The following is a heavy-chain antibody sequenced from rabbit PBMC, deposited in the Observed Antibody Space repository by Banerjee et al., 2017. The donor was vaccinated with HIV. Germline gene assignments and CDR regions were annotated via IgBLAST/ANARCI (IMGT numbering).Heavy chain of an antibody. CDR1: GFSFSYKYV. J-gene: IGHJ4*01. CDR3: ARDGYAGHGYPNL. D-gene: IGHD4-2*01. CDR2: IYGGSSGSS. V-gene: IGHV1S40*01. Sequence: QSLEESGGDLVKPGASLTLTCTASGFSFSYKYVMCWVRQAPGKGLEWIACIYGGSSGSSHYATWAKGRFTISKMPSTTVTLQMTSMTAADTATYFCARDGYAGHGYPNLWGPGTLVTVS.